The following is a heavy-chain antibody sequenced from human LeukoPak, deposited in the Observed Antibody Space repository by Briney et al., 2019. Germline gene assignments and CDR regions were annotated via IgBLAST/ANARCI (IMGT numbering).Heavy chain of an antibody. J-gene: IGHJ3*02. Sequence: GGSLRLSCAASGFTFSSYWMSWVRQAPGKGLEWVANIKQDGSEKYYVDSVKGRFTISRDNAKNSLYLQMNSLRAEDTAVYYCARRGVTMIVVVDDAFDIWGQGTMVTVSS. V-gene: IGHV3-7*01. D-gene: IGHD3-22*01. CDR1: GFTFSSYW. CDR3: ARRGVTMIVVVDDAFDI. CDR2: IKQDGSEK.